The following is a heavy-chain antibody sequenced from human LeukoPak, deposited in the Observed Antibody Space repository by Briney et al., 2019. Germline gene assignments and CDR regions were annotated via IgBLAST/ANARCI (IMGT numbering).Heavy chain of an antibody. CDR3: ARHSYKYDNNGHYARW. D-gene: IGHD3-22*01. Sequence: GESLKISCQGSGYLFAAYWIAWVRQMPGKGLEWMGMIYPGDSETRYNPSFQGQVTISADKSINTAYLQWSSLKASDSAMYYCARHSYKYDNNGHYARWWGRGTLVTVSS. CDR1: GYLFAAYW. J-gene: IGHJ4*02. CDR2: IYPGDSET. V-gene: IGHV5-51*01.